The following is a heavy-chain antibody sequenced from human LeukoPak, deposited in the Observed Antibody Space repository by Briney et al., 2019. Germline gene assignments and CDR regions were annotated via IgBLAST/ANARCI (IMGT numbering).Heavy chain of an antibody. CDR2: IYYSGST. J-gene: IGHJ4*02. Sequence: PSETLSLTCTVSGGSISSYYWSWIRQPPGKGLEWIGYIYYSGSTNYNPSLKSRVTISVDTSKNQFSLKLSSVTAADTAVYYCARDGLQTAHFDYWGQGTLVTVSS. V-gene: IGHV4-59*01. CDR1: GGSISSYY. D-gene: IGHD2-21*01. CDR3: ARDGLQTAHFDY.